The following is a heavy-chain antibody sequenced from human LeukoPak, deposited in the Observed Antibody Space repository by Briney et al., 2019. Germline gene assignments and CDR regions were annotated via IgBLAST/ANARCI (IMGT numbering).Heavy chain of an antibody. CDR2: IYYSGST. J-gene: IGHJ4*02. CDR3: ARHSPVGIFYFDY. D-gene: IGHD1-26*01. V-gene: IGHV4-39*01. Sequence: SETLSLTCTVSGASISSSTDYWGWIRQPPGKGLEWIANIYYSGSTYYNPSLKSRVTISVDTSKNQFSLKLSSVTAADTAVYYCARHSPVGIFYFDYWGQGTLVTVSS. CDR1: GASISSSTDY.